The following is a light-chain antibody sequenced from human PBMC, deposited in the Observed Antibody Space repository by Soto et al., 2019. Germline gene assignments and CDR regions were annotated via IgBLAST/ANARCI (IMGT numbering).Light chain of an antibody. Sequence: EIVMTQSPATLSVSPGDRATLSCRASQSVSSNLAWYQQNPGQAPRLLIYGASNRATGIPARFSGSGSGTEFALTISSLLSEDFGVYYCQQYNNWPPLTFGGGTKVEIK. J-gene: IGKJ4*01. CDR1: QSVSSN. CDR2: GAS. V-gene: IGKV3-15*01. CDR3: QQYNNWPPLT.